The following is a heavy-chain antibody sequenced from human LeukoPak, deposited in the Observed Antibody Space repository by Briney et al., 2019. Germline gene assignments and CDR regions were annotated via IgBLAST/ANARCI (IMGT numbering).Heavy chain of an antibody. D-gene: IGHD5-18*01. CDR1: GGSISSNDW. J-gene: IGHJ3*02. CDR2: IYQSGIP. V-gene: IGHV4/OR15-8*02. Sequence: PSETLSLTCTVSGGSISSNDWWSWVRQPPGKGLEWIGQIYQSGIPDYNPSLKSRVTISRDTSKNHFSLKLSSVTAADTAVYYCARYTAMVAFHAHGFDIWGQGTMVTVSS. CDR3: ARYTAMVAFHAHGFDI.